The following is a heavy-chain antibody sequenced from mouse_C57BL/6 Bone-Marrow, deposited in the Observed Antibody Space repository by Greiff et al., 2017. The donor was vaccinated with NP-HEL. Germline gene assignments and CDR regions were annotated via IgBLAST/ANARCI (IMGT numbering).Heavy chain of an antibody. V-gene: IGHV1-39*01. CDR2: INPNYGTT. Sequence: EVKLQESGPELVKPGASVKISCKASGYSFTDYNMNWVKQSNGKSLEWIGVINPNYGTTSYNRKFKGKATLTVDQSSSTAYMQLNSLTSEDPAVYYGASPYDGSARFAYWGQGTLVTVSA. D-gene: IGHD1-1*01. CDR1: GYSFTDYN. CDR3: ASPYDGSARFAY. J-gene: IGHJ3*01.